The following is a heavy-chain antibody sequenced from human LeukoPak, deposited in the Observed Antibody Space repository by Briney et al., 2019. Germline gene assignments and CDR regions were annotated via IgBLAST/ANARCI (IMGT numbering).Heavy chain of an antibody. Sequence: SETLSLTCTVSGDSINDYYWSWIRQPPGNRLEWIGWIYYSGSTMYSPSLESRVTISLDTSRTQFSLDLKSVTAADTAVYYCARHAGFGSGYYHDAFDIWGQGSMVIVSS. J-gene: IGHJ3*02. CDR1: GDSINDYY. V-gene: IGHV4-59*08. CDR3: ARHAGFGSGYYHDAFDI. CDR2: IYYSGST. D-gene: IGHD3-22*01.